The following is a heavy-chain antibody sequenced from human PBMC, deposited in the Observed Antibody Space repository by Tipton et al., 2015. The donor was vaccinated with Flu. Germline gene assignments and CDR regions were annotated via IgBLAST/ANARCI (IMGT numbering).Heavy chain of an antibody. CDR1: GGSFSGYY. CDR3: ARAGYCSSTSCSTGQQVYMNSFDY. Sequence: TLSLTCAVYGGSFSGYYWSWIRQPPGKGLEWIGEINHSGSTNYNPSLKSRVTISVDTSKNQFSLKLSSVTAADTAVYYCARAGYCSSTSCSTGQQVYMNSFDYWGQGTLVTVSS. V-gene: IGHV4-34*01. D-gene: IGHD2-2*01. J-gene: IGHJ4*02. CDR2: INHSGST.